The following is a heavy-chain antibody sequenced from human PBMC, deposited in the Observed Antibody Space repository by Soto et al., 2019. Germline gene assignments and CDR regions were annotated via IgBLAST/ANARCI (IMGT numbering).Heavy chain of an antibody. V-gene: IGHV3-48*02. CDR3: ARYYYDSSGYDGMDV. CDR2: IRDSGSNT. Sequence: EVQWLESGGGLVQPGGSLRLSCAAFGFKISSSSMNWVSQAPGRRLEWVAYIRDSGSNTLYADSVKGRFTVSRDTAKNSLYLQMSGLRDEDRAVYYCARYYYDSSGYDGMDVWGQGTTVTVSS. D-gene: IGHD3-22*01. CDR1: GFKISSSS. J-gene: IGHJ6*02.